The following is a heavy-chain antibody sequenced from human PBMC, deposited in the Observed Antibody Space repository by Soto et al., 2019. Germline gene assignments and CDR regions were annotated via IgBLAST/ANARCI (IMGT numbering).Heavy chain of an antibody. CDR2: TFYRSNWYT. CDR1: GDGVSRYHAA. CDR3: ARGKLSYYAMDV. J-gene: IGHJ6*02. Sequence: QVQLQQSGPGLVKPSQTLSLTCAISGDGVSRYHAAWKWIRQSPSRGLEWLGRTFYRSNWYTEYAVSVKSRITINADTSDNQFSLHLNSVTPEDTAVYYCARGKLSYYAMDVWGQGPTVTVSS. V-gene: IGHV6-1*01.